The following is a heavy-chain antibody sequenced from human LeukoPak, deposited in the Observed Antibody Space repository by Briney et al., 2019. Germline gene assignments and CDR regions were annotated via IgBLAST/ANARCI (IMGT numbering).Heavy chain of an antibody. J-gene: IGHJ5*02. CDR2: IKQDGSEK. D-gene: IGHD3-22*01. V-gene: IGHV3-7*01. CDR3: ARWIGYYDSSGYNNWFDP. Sequence: GGSLRLSCAASGFTFSSYWMSWVRQAPVKGLEWVANIKQDGSEKYYVDSVKGRFTISRDNAKNSLYLQMNSLRAEDTAVYYCARWIGYYDSSGYNNWFDPWGQGTLVTVSS. CDR1: GFTFSSYW.